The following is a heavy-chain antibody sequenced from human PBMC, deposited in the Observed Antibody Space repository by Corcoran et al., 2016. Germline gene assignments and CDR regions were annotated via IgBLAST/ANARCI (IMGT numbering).Heavy chain of an antibody. CDR3: AKVSPGGGSYFDY. V-gene: IGHV3-30*18. J-gene: IGHJ4*02. Sequence: QVQLVESGGGVVPPGRSLRLSCAASGFTFSSYGMHWVRQAPGKGLEWVAVISYDGSNKYYADSVKGRFTISRDNSKNTLYLQMNSLRAEETAVYYCAKVSPGGGSYFDYWGQGTLVTVSS. CDR1: GFTFSSYG. CDR2: ISYDGSNK. D-gene: IGHD1-26*01.